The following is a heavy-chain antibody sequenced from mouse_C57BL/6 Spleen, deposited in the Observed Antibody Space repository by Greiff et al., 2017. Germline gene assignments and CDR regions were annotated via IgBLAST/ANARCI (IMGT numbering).Heavy chain of an antibody. D-gene: IGHD1-1*01. J-gene: IGHJ2*01. CDR3: TDCDGSSPYGDY. Sequence: VQLQQSGAELVRPGASVTLSCKASGYTFTDYEMHWVKQTPVHGLEWIGAIVPETGGTAYNQKFKGKAILTADKSSSTAYMELRSLTSEDSAVYYCTDCDGSSPYGDYWGQGTTLTVSA. V-gene: IGHV1-15*01. CDR1: GYTFTDYE. CDR2: IVPETGGT.